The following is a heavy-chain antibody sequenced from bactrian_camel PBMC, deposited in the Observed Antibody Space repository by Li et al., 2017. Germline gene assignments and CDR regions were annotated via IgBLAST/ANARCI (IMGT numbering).Heavy chain of an antibody. CDR1: GFAFSDYA. CDR2: IVSGGGTT. V-gene: IGHV3S31*01. J-gene: IGHJ4*01. D-gene: IGHD2*01. Sequence: VQLVESGGGLVQPGGSLRLSCEASGFAFSDYAVSWVRQAPGKGLEWVSSIVSGGGTTYYADSVKGRFTISRDNAANTLYLQLNSLKPEDTAMYYCAADQKAACPYYEVTYNYEGQGTQVTVS.